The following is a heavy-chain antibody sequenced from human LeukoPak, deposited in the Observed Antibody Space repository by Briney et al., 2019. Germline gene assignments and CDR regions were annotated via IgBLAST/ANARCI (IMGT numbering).Heavy chain of an antibody. V-gene: IGHV4-34*01. CDR1: GGSFSGYY. Sequence: SETLSLTCAVYGGSFSGYYWSWIRQPPGKGLEWIGGINHSGSTNYNPSLKSRVAISVDTSKNQFSLKLSSVTAADTAAYYRARGSSGGSCYSRVHAGWFDPWGQGTLVTVSS. CDR3: ARGSSGGSCYSRVHAGWFDP. CDR2: INHSGST. D-gene: IGHD2-15*01. J-gene: IGHJ5*02.